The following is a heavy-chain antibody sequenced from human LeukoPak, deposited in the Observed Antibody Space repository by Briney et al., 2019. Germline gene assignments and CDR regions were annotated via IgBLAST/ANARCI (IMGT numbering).Heavy chain of an antibody. V-gene: IGHV4-34*01. Sequence: PSETLSLTCAVYGGSFSGYYWSWIRQPPGKGLEWIGEINHSGSTNYNPSLKSRVTISVDTSKNQLSLKLSSVTAADTAVYYCARGGDPPDDYGGQGPLVTVSS. D-gene: IGHD1-14*01. J-gene: IGHJ4*02. CDR3: ARGGDPPDDY. CDR2: INHSGST. CDR1: GGSFSGYY.